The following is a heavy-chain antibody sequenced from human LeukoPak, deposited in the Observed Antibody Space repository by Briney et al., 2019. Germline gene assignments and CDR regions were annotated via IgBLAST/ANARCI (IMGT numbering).Heavy chain of an antibody. CDR3: ANLAVAGTGFDY. Sequence: PGGSLRLSCAASGFTFSSYGMHWVRQAPGKGLEWVAVISYDGSNKYYADFVKGRFTISRDNSKNTLYLQMNSLRAEDTAVYYCANLAVAGTGFDYWGQGTLVTVSS. D-gene: IGHD6-19*01. V-gene: IGHV3-30*18. CDR1: GFTFSSYG. CDR2: ISYDGSNK. J-gene: IGHJ4*02.